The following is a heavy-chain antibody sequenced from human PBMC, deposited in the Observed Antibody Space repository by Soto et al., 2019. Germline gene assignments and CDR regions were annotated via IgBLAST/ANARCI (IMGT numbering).Heavy chain of an antibody. CDR1: GFTFNTYS. Sequence: GGSLRLSCAASGFTFNTYSMNWVRQAPGKGLEWVSSISSTSSYIYYADSVRGRFTISRDNAGNSLYLQMSSLRAEDTAVYYCARDSSLFCTGGTCYLQDALDIWGQGTMVTVSS. CDR2: ISSTSSYI. V-gene: IGHV3-21*01. J-gene: IGHJ3*02. D-gene: IGHD2-15*01. CDR3: ARDSSLFCTGGTCYLQDALDI.